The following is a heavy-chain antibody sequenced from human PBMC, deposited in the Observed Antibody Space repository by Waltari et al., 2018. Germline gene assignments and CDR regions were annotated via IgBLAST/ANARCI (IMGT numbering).Heavy chain of an antibody. CDR3: ARARTIAVAAPFDY. CDR2: IYHSGST. Sequence: QVQLQESGPGLVKPSETLSLTCAVSGYSISSGYYWGWIRQPPGKGLEWIGSIYHSGSTYYNPSLKSRVTISVDTSKTQFSLKLSSVTAADTAVYYCARARTIAVAAPFDYWGQGTLVTVSS. CDR1: GYSISSGYY. D-gene: IGHD6-19*01. V-gene: IGHV4-38-2*01. J-gene: IGHJ4*02.